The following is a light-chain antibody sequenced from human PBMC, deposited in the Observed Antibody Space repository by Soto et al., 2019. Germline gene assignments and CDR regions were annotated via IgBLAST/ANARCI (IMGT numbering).Light chain of an antibody. CDR1: QSVRSY. CDR3: QQRSNWPPVLT. J-gene: IGKJ4*01. Sequence: EIVLTQSASTLSLSPGERATLSCGASQSVRSYLAWYQQKPVKAPRLLIYDASNRATGIPARFSGSGSWTDFTLTISSLEPEDCAVYYCQQRSNWPPVLTFGGGTKV. CDR2: DAS. V-gene: IGKV3-11*01.